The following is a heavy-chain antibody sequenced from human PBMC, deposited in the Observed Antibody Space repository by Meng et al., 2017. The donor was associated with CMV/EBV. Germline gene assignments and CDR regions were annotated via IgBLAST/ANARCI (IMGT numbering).Heavy chain of an antibody. CDR3: ARDRAIAARHFDY. CDR1: GFTFSSYA. D-gene: IGHD6-6*01. CDR2: ISYDGSNK. Sequence: GESLKISCAASGFTFSSYAMHWVRQAPGKGLEWGAVISYDGSNKYYADSVKGRFTISRDNSKNTLYLQMNSLRAEDTAVYYCARDRAIAARHFDYWGQGTLVTVSS. V-gene: IGHV3-30*04. J-gene: IGHJ4*02.